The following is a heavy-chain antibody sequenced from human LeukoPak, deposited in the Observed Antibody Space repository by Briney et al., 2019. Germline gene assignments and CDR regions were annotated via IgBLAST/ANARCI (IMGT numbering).Heavy chain of an antibody. CDR1: GFTFRSYA. CDR3: AKEVSHYDFWSGYYTHNYFDY. D-gene: IGHD3-3*01. J-gene: IGHJ4*02. V-gene: IGHV3-23*01. CDR2: ISGSGGST. Sequence: TGGSLRLSCAVSGFTFRSYAMTWVRQAPGKGLEWVSAISGSGGSTYYADSVKGLFTISRDNSKNTLYLQMNSLRAEDTAVYYCAKEVSHYDFWSGYYTHNYFDYWGQGTLVTVSS.